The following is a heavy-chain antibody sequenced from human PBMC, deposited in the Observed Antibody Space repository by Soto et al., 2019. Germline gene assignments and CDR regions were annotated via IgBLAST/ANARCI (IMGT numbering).Heavy chain of an antibody. CDR1: GASVSSGRYY. V-gene: IGHV4-39*01. J-gene: IGHJ5*02. CDR2: IDYSGTT. CDR3: ARNEVTVTFNYFDP. D-gene: IGHD4-17*01. Sequence: QVQLQESGPGLEKPSETLSLTCSVSGASVSSGRYYWGWIRQPPGKGLGGIGSIDYSGTTYYNPSLKSRVTISVDPSNNLFSLKLSSVTAADTAVYFCARNEVTVTFNYFDPCGQGTLDTV.